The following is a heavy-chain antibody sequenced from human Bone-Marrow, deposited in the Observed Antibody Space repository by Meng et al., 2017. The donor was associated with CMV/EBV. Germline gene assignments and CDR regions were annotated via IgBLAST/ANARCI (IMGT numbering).Heavy chain of an antibody. CDR1: GFIFSSYA. CDR2: ISYDGSNK. V-gene: IGHV3-30*04. CDR3: AKEIITGTTAGLDY. D-gene: IGHD1-7*01. J-gene: IGHJ4*02. Sequence: GGSLRLSCAASGFIFSSYAMHWVRQAPGKGLEWVAVISYDGSNKYYADSVKGRFTISRDNSKNTLYLQMNSLRAEDTAVYYCAKEIITGTTAGLDYWGQGTLVTVSS.